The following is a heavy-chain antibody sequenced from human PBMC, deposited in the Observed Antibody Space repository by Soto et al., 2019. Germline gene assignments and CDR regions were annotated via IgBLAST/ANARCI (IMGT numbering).Heavy chain of an antibody. Sequence: ASVKVSCKASGYTFTTSAMHWVRQAPGQGLELMGSINVGNGYTKYSQKFQGRLTITSDTTGSTAYMELSGLTSEDTAVSYCARDHSSGWGNWFDPWGQGTLVTVSS. CDR2: INVGNGYT. D-gene: IGHD6-19*01. CDR1: GYTFTTSA. J-gene: IGHJ5*02. V-gene: IGHV1-3*01. CDR3: ARDHSSGWGNWFDP.